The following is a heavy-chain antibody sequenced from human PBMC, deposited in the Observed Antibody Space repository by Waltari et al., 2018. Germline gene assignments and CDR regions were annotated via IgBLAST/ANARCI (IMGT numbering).Heavy chain of an antibody. J-gene: IGHJ4*02. CDR3: AKNRLAPRRWLGFDY. V-gene: IGHV3-23*01. Sequence: EVQLLESGGGLVQPGGSLRLSCAASGFTFSSYAMSWVRQAPGKGLEWVSAISGSGGSTYYADSGKGRFTISRDNSKNTRYLQMNSLRAEDTAVYYCAKNRLAPRRWLGFDYWGQGTLVTVSS. CDR1: GFTFSSYA. CDR2: ISGSGGST. D-gene: IGHD5-12*01.